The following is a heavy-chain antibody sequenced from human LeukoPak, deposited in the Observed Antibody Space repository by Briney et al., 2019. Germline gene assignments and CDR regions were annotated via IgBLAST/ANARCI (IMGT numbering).Heavy chain of an antibody. V-gene: IGHV4-59*08. Sequence: SETLSLICTVSGGSISSYYWSWIRQPPGKGLEWIGYIYYSGSTNYNPSLKSRVTISVDTSKNQFSLKLSSVTAADTAVYYCARGATNWFDPWGQGTLVTVSS. J-gene: IGHJ5*02. CDR1: GGSISSYY. CDR2: IYYSGST. CDR3: ARGATNWFDP.